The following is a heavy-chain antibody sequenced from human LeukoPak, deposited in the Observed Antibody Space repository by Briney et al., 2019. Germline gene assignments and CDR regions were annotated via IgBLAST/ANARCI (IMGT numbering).Heavy chain of an antibody. CDR2: ISYGGKA. CDR3: ARAPVATPSEFDY. D-gene: IGHD5-12*01. J-gene: IGHJ4*02. Sequence: SQTLSLTCAVSGDSLSSGGYWWRWLRQHPGKGPEWIGYISYGGKADYNPSLKSRVAISADTPKNQFSLKLSSTTAADTAVYYCARAPVATPSEFDYWGQGTLVTVSS. V-gene: IGHV4-31*11. CDR1: GDSLSSGGYW.